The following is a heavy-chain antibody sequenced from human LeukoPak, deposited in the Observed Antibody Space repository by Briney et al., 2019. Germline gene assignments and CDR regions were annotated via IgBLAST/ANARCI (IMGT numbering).Heavy chain of an antibody. CDR1: GYSFADYY. D-gene: IGHD3-10*01. CDR3: ATNILVRDIINWFDP. J-gene: IGHJ5*02. CDR2: IKPNSGDT. Sequence: GASVKVSCKASGYSFADYYMHWVRQAPGQGLEWMGWIKPNSGDTRSAQKSQGRVTMTRDTSISTAYMELSSLRYDDTAVYYCATNILVRDIINWFDPWGQGTLVTVSS. V-gene: IGHV1-2*02.